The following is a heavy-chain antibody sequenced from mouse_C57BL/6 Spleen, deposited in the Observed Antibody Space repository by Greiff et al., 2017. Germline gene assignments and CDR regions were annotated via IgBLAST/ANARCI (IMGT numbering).Heavy chain of an antibody. V-gene: IGHV5-16*01. D-gene: IGHD1-1*01. CDR2: INYDGSST. J-gene: IGHJ3*01. CDR3: ARGGVLRGFAY. CDR1: GFTFSDYY. Sequence: EVKLMESEGGLVQPGSSMKLSCTASGFTFSDYYMAWVRQVPEKGLEWVANINYDGSSTYYLDSLKSRFIISRDNAKNILYLQMSSLKSEDTATYYCARGGVLRGFAYWGQGTLVTVSA.